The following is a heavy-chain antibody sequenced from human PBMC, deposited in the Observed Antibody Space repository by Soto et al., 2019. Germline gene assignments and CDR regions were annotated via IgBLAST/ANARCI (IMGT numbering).Heavy chain of an antibody. CDR2: IYPGDSDT. CDR3: ARLVFIAAAGLLDY. Sequence: PGESLKISWKGSGYGFTSYWIGWVRQMPGKGLEWMGIIYPGDSDTRYSPSFQGQVTISADKSISTAYLQWSSLKASDTAMYYCARLVFIAAAGLLDYWGQGTLVTVSS. J-gene: IGHJ4*02. D-gene: IGHD6-13*01. CDR1: GYGFTSYW. V-gene: IGHV5-51*01.